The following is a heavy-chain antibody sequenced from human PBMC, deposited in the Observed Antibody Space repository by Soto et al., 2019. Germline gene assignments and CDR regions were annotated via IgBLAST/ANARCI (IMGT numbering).Heavy chain of an antibody. CDR2: ISYDGSNK. CDR3: AREGALRYFDS. CDR1: GFTFSSYA. V-gene: IGHV3-30-3*01. J-gene: IGHJ4*02. Sequence: QVQLVESGGGVVQPGRSLRLSCAASGFTFSSYAIHWVCQAPGKGLEWVAGISYDGSNKYYADSVKGRFTISRDNSKNAMYLQMNSMRAEDTAVYYCAREGALRYFDSWGQGTLVTVSS. D-gene: IGHD3-9*01.